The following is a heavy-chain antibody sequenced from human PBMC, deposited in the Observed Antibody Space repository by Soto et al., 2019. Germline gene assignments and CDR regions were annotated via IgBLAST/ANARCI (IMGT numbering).Heavy chain of an antibody. CDR3: ARRPPEGGTMDV. CDR1: GYSFSTYW. V-gene: IGHV5-51*01. J-gene: IGHJ6*02. Sequence: GESLKISCKGSGYSFSTYWIAWVRQMPGKGLEWMGIIYPGDSDTRYSLSLQGQVTISADKSISTAYLQWSSLKASDTAIYYCARRPPEGGTMDVWGQGTTVTVSS. D-gene: IGHD3-16*01. CDR2: IYPGDSDT.